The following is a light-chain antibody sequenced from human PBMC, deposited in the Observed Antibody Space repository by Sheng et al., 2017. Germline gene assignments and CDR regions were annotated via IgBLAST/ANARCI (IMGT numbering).Light chain of an antibody. CDR1: QSVSSY. J-gene: IGKJ1*01. CDR2: DAS. V-gene: IGKV3-11*01. CDR3: QQAGVPPWT. Sequence: EIVLTQSPATLSLSPGERATLSCRASQSVSSYLAWYQQKPGQAPRLLIYDASNRATGVPDRFSGSASGTDFTLTISRLEPEDFAVYYCQQAGVPPWTFGQGTKVE.